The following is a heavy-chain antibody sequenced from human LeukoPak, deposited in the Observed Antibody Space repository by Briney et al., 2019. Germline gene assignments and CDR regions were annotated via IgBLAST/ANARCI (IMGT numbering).Heavy chain of an antibody. V-gene: IGHV3-53*01. CDR3: ARYCSSTSPRYYYYMDV. D-gene: IGHD2-2*01. J-gene: IGHJ6*03. Sequence: GGSLRLSCAASGFTVSSNYMSWVRQAPGKGLEWVSVIYSGGSTYYADSVKGRFTISRDNSKNTLYLQMNSLRAEDTAVYYRARYCSSTSPRYYYYMDVWGKGTTVTVSS. CDR1: GFTVSSNY. CDR2: IYSGGST.